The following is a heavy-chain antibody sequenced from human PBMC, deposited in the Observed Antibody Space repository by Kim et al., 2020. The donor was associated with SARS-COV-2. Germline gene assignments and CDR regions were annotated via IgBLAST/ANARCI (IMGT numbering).Heavy chain of an antibody. Sequence: GGSLRLSCAASGFSFSSYWMSWVRQAPGKGLEWVANIKQDGSEKYYVDSVKGQFTISRDNAKNSLYLQMNSLRVEDTAVYYCARAGGGYRLDYWGQGTLGTVSS. CDR3: ARAGGGYRLDY. V-gene: IGHV3-7*01. CDR1: GFSFSSYW. J-gene: IGHJ4*02. D-gene: IGHD1-26*01. CDR2: IKQDGSEK.